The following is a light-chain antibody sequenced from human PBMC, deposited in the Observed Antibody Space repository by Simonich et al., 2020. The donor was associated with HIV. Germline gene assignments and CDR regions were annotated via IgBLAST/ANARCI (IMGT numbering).Light chain of an antibody. CDR1: SSDVGSYNL. CDR3: CSYAGSSTWV. Sequence: QSALPQPASVSGSPGQSITISCTGPSSDVGSYNLVSWYQQHPGKAPKLRIYEANKRPSGVSNRFSGSKSGNTASLTISGLQAEDEADYYCCSYAGSSTWVFGGGTKLTVL. V-gene: IGLV2-23*01. J-gene: IGLJ3*02. CDR2: EAN.